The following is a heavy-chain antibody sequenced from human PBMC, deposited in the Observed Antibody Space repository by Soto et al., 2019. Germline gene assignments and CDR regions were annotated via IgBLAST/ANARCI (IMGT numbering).Heavy chain of an antibody. CDR2: IYYSGST. Sequence: PSETLSLTCTVSGVSISSYYWSWIRQPPGKGLEWIGYIYYSGSTNYNPSLKSRVTISVDRSKNQFSLKLSSVTAADTAVYYCARAGDSSGPVALGYWGQGTLVTVSS. D-gene: IGHD6-19*01. CDR3: ARAGDSSGPVALGY. J-gene: IGHJ4*02. V-gene: IGHV4-59*12. CDR1: GVSISSYY.